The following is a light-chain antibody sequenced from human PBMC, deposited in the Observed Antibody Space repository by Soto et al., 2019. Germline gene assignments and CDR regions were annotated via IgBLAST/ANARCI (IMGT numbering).Light chain of an antibody. CDR1: QSISSW. CDR2: KAS. CDR3: QQHGSPSPWT. J-gene: IGKJ1*01. Sequence: DIQMTQSPSTLSASVGDRVTITCRASQSISSWLAWYQQKPGKAPKLLIYKASSLETGVPLRFSRSGSGNEVTLIISSLQPDDFASYYCQQHGSPSPWTLGQGNKVEIK. V-gene: IGKV1-5*03.